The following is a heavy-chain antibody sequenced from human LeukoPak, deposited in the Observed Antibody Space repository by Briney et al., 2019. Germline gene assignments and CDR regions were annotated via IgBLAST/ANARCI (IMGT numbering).Heavy chain of an antibody. V-gene: IGHV4-59*01. CDR3: ARASRDGNNYGWYFDL. J-gene: IGHJ2*01. D-gene: IGHD5-24*01. CDR1: GGSISRYY. Sequence: SETLSLTCTVSGGSISRYYWSWIRQAPGKGLEWIGYIYYTGSTNHNPSLLGRLTISVDTSKNQFSLKLSSMTAADTAVYYCARASRDGNNYGWYFDLWGRGTLVTVSS. CDR2: IYYTGST.